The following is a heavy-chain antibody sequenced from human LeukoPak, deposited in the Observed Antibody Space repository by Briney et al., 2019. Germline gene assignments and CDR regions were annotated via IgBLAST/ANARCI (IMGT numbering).Heavy chain of an antibody. J-gene: IGHJ4*02. CDR2: IKRKSDGGTT. V-gene: IGHV3-15*01. D-gene: IGHD1-14*01. CDR1: GLTFSDAW. CDR3: TTELDVRPNHY. Sequence: PGGSLRLSCAASGLTFSDAWMSWVRQAPGKGLEWVGRIKRKSDGGTTDYAAPVKGRFTISRDDSKNTLYLQMNSLKSEDTAVYYCTTELDVRPNHYWGQGTLVTVSS.